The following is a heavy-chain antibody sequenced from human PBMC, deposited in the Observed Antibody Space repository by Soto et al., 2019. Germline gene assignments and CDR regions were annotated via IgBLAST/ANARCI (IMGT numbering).Heavy chain of an antibody. D-gene: IGHD3-3*02. Sequence: TLSLTCTVSGGSVSSYYWSWIRQPPGKGLEWIGYIYDSGSTNYNPSLKRRVTISIDTSKNQFSLKLNSVTAADTAVYYCAKRHGHSPYHDAFDIWGRGTVVTVSS. CDR2: IYDSGST. CDR3: AKRHGHSPYHDAFDI. CDR1: GGSVSSYY. V-gene: IGHV4-59*02. J-gene: IGHJ3*02.